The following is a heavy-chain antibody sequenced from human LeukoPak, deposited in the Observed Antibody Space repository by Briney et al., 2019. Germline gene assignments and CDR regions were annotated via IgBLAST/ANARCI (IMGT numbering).Heavy chain of an antibody. CDR3: ARGLLTHVYTPDY. Sequence: ASVKVSCKASGYTFTGYDMHWVRQAPGQGLEWMGWINPNSGRTNFAQKFQGRVTMTRDTSISTAYMELYSLTSDDTAVYFCARGLLTHVYTPDYWGQGTLVTVSS. D-gene: IGHD5/OR15-5a*01. CDR2: INPNSGRT. V-gene: IGHV1-2*02. J-gene: IGHJ4*02. CDR1: GYTFTGYD.